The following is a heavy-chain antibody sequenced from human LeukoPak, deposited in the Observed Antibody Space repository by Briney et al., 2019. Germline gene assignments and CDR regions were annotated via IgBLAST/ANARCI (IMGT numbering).Heavy chain of an antibody. D-gene: IGHD5-18*01. J-gene: IGHJ4*02. CDR3: ARGTPGYNYV. Sequence: GGSLRLSCAASGFTFSSYAMSWVRQGPGEGLEWVSAISGGGDMTHYTDSVKGRFTISRDNSKNMVYLQINSLRAEATAVYYCARGTPGYNYVRGQGTLVTVSS. CDR2: ISGGGDMT. CDR1: GFTFSSYA. V-gene: IGHV3-23*01.